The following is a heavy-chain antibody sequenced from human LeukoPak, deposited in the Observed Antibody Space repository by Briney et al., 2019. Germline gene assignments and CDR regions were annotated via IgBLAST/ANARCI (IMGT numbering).Heavy chain of an antibody. D-gene: IGHD6-19*01. Sequence: GGSLRLSCAASGFTFSSYAMSWVRQAPGKGLEWVSAISGSGGSTYYAESVKGRFTISRDNSKNTLYLQMNSLRAEDTAVYYCAREPSSGTYYFDYWGQGTLVTVSS. J-gene: IGHJ4*02. V-gene: IGHV3-23*01. CDR2: ISGSGGST. CDR1: GFTFSSYA. CDR3: AREPSSGTYYFDY.